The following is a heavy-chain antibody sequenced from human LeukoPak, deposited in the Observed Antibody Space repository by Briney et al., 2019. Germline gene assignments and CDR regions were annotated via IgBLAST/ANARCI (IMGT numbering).Heavy chain of an antibody. J-gene: IGHJ4*02. CDR1: GYTFTGYY. Sequence: ASVKVSCKASGYTFTGYYMHWVRQAPGQGLEWMGRINPNSGGTNYAQKFQGRVTMTRDTSISTAYMELSRLRSDDTAVYYCARGQPLTTVTTLRHSYWGQGTLVTVSS. D-gene: IGHD4-17*01. V-gene: IGHV1-2*06. CDR3: ARGQPLTTVTTLRHSY. CDR2: INPNSGGT.